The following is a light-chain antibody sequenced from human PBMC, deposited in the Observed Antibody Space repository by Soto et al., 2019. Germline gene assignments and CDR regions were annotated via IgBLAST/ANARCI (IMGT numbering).Light chain of an antibody. CDR2: DDG. J-gene: IGLJ2*01. CDR1: NIAIKS. Sequence: SYELTQAPSVSVAPGQTARITCGGNNIAIKSVHWYQQKPGQAPVLVVYDDGDRPSGIPDRFSGSKSGTSATLGITGLQTGDEADYYCGTWDSSLSVVVFGGGTKLTVL. V-gene: IGLV3-21*02. CDR3: GTWDSSLSVVV.